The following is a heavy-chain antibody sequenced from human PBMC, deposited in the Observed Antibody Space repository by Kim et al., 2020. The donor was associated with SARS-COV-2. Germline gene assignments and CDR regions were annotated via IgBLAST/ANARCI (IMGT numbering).Heavy chain of an antibody. D-gene: IGHD1-26*01. V-gene: IGHV1-18*01. CDR1: GYSFTTYG. CDR3: ARDRGIVAVRPLDV. Sequence: ASVKVSCKASGYSFTTYGFSWVRQAPGQGLEWMGWISSYNGYTTYAQNLQGRLTLTTDTSTSTAYMELRSLTSDDTAVYFCARDRGIVAVRPLDVWGQGTLVTVSS. J-gene: IGHJ4*02. CDR2: ISSYNGYT.